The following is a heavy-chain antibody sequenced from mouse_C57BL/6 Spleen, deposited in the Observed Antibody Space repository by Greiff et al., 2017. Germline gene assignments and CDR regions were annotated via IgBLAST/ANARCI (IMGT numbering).Heavy chain of an antibody. D-gene: IGHD1-1*01. Sequence: QVQLQQPGAELVKPGASVKLSCKASGYTFTSYWMHWVKQRPGQGLEWIGMIHPNSGSTNYNEKFKSKATLTVDKSSSTAYMQLSSLTSEDSAVYYCARSDSDYYYGSNYGGQGTTLTVSS. J-gene: IGHJ2*01. CDR1: GYTFTSYW. V-gene: IGHV1-64*01. CDR3: ARSDSDYYYGSNY. CDR2: IHPNSGST.